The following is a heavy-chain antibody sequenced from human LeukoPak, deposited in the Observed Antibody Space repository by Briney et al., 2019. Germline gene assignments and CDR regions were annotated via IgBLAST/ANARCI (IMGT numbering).Heavy chain of an antibody. CDR1: GYTLTELS. D-gene: IGHD1-26*01. V-gene: IGHV1-24*01. CDR2: FDPEDGET. Sequence: ASVKVSCKVSGYTLTELSMHWVRQAPGKGLEWMRGFDPEDGETIYAQKFQGRVTMTEDTSTDTAYMELSSLRSEDTAVYYCATAWEPAAFVDYWGQGTLVTVSS. J-gene: IGHJ4*02. CDR3: ATAWEPAAFVDY.